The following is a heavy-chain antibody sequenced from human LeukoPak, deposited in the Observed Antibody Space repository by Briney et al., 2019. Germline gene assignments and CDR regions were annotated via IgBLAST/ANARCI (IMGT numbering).Heavy chain of an antibody. CDR1: GYTLTELS. CDR2: FDPEDGET. V-gene: IGHV1-24*01. D-gene: IGHD4-23*01. J-gene: IGHJ4*02. CDR3: ATDRAPLRWFDY. Sequence: ASVKVSCKVSGYTLTELSMHWVRQAPGKGLEWVGGFDPEDGETIYAQKFQGRVTMTEDTSTDTAYMELSSLRSEDTAVYYCATDRAPLRWFDYWGQGTLVTVSS.